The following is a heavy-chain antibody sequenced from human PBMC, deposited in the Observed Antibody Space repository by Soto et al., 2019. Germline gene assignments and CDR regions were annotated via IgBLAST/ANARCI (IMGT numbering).Heavy chain of an antibody. CDR2: IHYSGST. CDR1: GGSISSYY. V-gene: IGHV4-59*01. J-gene: IGHJ5*02. D-gene: IGHD6-25*01. Sequence: QVQLQESGPGLVKPSETLSLTCTVSGGSISSYYLGWIRQPPGKGLEWIGYIHYSGSTNYNPSLRSRVTISVDTPKNQFALKVNSMIAADTAIYYCARGGVAARKGRWFDPWGQGTLVTVSS. CDR3: ARGGVAARKGRWFDP.